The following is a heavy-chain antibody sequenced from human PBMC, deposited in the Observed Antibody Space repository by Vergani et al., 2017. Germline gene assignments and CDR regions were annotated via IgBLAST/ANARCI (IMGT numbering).Heavy chain of an antibody. V-gene: IGHV1-69*13. J-gene: IGHJ6*02. D-gene: IGHD3-10*01. CDR3: ATPAPYGSGKSTDYGMDV. Sequence: QGQLAQSGAEVKKPGSSVKVSCKASGGTFSSYAISWVRQAPGQGLEWMGRIIPIFGTANYAQKFQGRVTITADESTSTAYMELSSLRSEDTAVYYCATPAPYGSGKSTDYGMDVGGQGTTVTVSS. CDR1: GGTFSSYA. CDR2: IIPIFGTA.